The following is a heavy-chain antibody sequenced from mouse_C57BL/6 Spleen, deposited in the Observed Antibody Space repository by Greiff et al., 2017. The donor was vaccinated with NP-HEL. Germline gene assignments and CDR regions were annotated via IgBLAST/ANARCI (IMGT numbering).Heavy chain of an antibody. Sequence: VQLQQSGPELVKPGASVKISCKASGYAFSSSWMNWVQQRPGKGLEWIGRIYPGDGDTNYNGKFKGKATLTADKSSSTAYMQLSSLTSEDSAVYFCARSGGNFFAYWGQGTLVTVSA. CDR2: IYPGDGDT. D-gene: IGHD2-1*01. CDR3: ARSGGNFFAY. V-gene: IGHV1-82*01. J-gene: IGHJ3*01. CDR1: GYAFSSSW.